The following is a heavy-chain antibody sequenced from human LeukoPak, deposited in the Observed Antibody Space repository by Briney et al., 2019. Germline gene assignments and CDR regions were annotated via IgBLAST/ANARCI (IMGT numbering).Heavy chain of an antibody. Sequence: SETLSLTCAVYGGSFSGYYWSWIRQPAGKGLEWIGRIYTSGSTNYNPSLKSRVTISVDASKNQFSLKLSSVTAADTAVYYCAREVVTAIYNAFDMWGHGTMVTVSS. CDR2: IYTSGST. CDR3: AREVVTAIYNAFDM. V-gene: IGHV4-4*07. D-gene: IGHD2-21*02. J-gene: IGHJ3*02. CDR1: GGSFSGYY.